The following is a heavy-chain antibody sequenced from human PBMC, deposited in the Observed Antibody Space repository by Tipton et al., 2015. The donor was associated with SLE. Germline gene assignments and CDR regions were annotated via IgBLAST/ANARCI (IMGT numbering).Heavy chain of an antibody. V-gene: IGHV4-34*01. Sequence: TLSLTCAVYGGSFSGFYWNWIRQPPGKGLEWIGEINHSGSTNYNPSLKSRVTISVDTSKNQFSLKLTSVTAADTAVYYCARGNGFDPWGQGTLVTVSS. CDR2: INHSGST. CDR1: GGSFSGFY. CDR3: ARGNGFDP. J-gene: IGHJ5*02. D-gene: IGHD2-8*01.